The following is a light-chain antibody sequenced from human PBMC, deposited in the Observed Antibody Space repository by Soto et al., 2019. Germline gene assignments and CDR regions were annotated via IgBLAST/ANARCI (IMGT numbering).Light chain of an antibody. V-gene: IGKV1-5*03. J-gene: IGKJ3*01. CDR3: QQYNSYSPVT. CDR1: QSISSW. CDR2: KAS. Sequence: DIQMTQSPSTLSASVGDRVTITCRASQSISSWLAWYQQKPGKAPKLLIYKASNLESGVPSRFSGSGSGTAVTLTISSLQPADFATYYCQQYNSYSPVTFGPGTKVDIK.